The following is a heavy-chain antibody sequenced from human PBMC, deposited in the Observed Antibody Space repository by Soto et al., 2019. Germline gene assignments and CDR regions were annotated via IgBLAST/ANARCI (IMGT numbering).Heavy chain of an antibody. Sequence: QVHLQESRPGLAKPSGTLSLTCAVSGGSITTNWWSWVRQPPGKGLAWIGEIYHSGTTNYNPSLRGRVTISVDKSNTQFSLNLNSATAADSAIYYCARHIAVPRTRGFDYWGQGNLVTVSS. CDR3: ARHIAVPRTRGFDY. CDR2: IYHSGTT. CDR1: GGSITTNW. D-gene: IGHD6-19*01. V-gene: IGHV4-4*02. J-gene: IGHJ4*02.